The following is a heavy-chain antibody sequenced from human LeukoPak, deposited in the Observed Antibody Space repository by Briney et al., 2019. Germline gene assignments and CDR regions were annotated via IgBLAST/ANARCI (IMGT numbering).Heavy chain of an antibody. CDR3: ARIAADGNDY. CDR1: GITLSNYG. V-gene: IGHV3-23*01. J-gene: IGHJ4*02. D-gene: IGHD2-15*01. CDR2: ISGSGGGT. Sequence: PGGSLRLSCAVSGITLSNYGMSWVRQAPGKGLEWVAGISGSGGGTNYADSVKGRFTISRDNSKNTLYLQMNSLRAEDTAVYYCARIAADGNDYWGQGTLVTVSS.